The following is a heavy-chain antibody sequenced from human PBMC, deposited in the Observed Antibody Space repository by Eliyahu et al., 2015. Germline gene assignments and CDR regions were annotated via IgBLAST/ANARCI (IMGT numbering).Heavy chain of an antibody. CDR1: SFSGYY. J-gene: IGHJ4*02. D-gene: IGHD5-18*01. Sequence: SFSGYYWSWIRQPPGKGLEWIGEINHSGSTNYNPSLKSRVTISVDTSKNQFSLKLSSVTAADTAVYYCARGLSSVDTAMVTSPGKPSGWFDYWGQGTLVTVSS. CDR3: ARGLSSVDTAMVTSPGKPSGWFDY. CDR2: INHSGST. V-gene: IGHV4-34*01.